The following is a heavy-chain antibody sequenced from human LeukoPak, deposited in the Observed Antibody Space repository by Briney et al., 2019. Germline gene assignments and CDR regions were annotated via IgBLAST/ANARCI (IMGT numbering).Heavy chain of an antibody. Sequence: ASVKVSCKASGYTFTGYYMHWVRQASGQGLEWMGWINPNSGGTNYAQKFQGRVTMTRDTSISTAYMELSRLRSDDTAVYYCATEIQFLSGWYGTFDYWGQGTLVTVSS. J-gene: IGHJ4*02. V-gene: IGHV1-2*02. CDR1: GYTFTGYY. D-gene: IGHD6-19*01. CDR3: ATEIQFLSGWYGTFDY. CDR2: INPNSGGT.